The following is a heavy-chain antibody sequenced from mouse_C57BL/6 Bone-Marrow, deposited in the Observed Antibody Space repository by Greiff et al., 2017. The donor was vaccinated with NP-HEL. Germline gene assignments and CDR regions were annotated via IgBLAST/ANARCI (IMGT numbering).Heavy chain of an antibody. V-gene: IGHV1-7*01. CDR1: GYTFTSSW. D-gene: IGHD2-3*01. CDR2: INPSSGYT. J-gene: IGHJ3*01. Sequence: VQLQQSGAELAKPGASVKLSCKASGYTFTSSWMHWVKQRPGQGLEWIGYINPSSGYTKYNQKFKDKATLTADKSSSTAYMQLSSLTYEDSAVYYCAKRWADGYYPAWFAYWGQGTLVTVSA. CDR3: AKRWADGYYPAWFAY.